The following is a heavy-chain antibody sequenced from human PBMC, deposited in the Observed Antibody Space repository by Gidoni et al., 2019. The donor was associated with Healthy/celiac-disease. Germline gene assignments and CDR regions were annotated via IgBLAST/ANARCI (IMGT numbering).Heavy chain of an antibody. CDR2: INHSGST. V-gene: IGHV4-34*01. CDR3: ARGGKQWLVPLAFDY. J-gene: IGHJ4*02. D-gene: IGHD6-19*01. Sequence: VQLPQWGAGLFKPSETMPPTCAVYGGSFSGYYWNRIRQPPGKGLERIGVINHSGSTNYNPSIKSRVNISVDTSKNQFSLKLSSVTAADTAVYYCARGGKQWLVPLAFDYWGQGTLVTVSS. CDR1: GGSFSGYY.